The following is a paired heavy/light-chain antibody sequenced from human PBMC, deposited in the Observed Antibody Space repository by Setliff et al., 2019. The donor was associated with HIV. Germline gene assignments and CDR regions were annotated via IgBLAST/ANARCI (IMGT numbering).Heavy chain of an antibody. CDR2: IRNDGSIK. J-gene: IGHJ4*02. D-gene: IGHD6-19*01. Sequence: QVQLVESGGGVVQPGGSLRLSCAASGFTFSHFGMHWVRQGPGKGLDWVAFIRNDGSIKYYEDSVKGRFTISRDNSKDTLYLEMDSLRAEDTAMYYCAKDNWDDSSGWHFDYWGQGTLVTVSS. CDR3: AKDNWDDSSGWHFDY. CDR1: GFTFSHFG. V-gene: IGHV3-30*02.
Light chain of an antibody. Sequence: EIVMTQSPATLSVSPGARATLSCRASQSVYSNLAWYQQKPGQAPRLLIYGASTRATGIPARFSGSGSGTEFTLTISSLQSEDFAVYYCQQYNNWPPWTFGQGTKVEIK. J-gene: IGKJ1*01. CDR2: GAS. CDR1: QSVYSN. CDR3: QQYNNWPPWT. V-gene: IGKV3-15*01.